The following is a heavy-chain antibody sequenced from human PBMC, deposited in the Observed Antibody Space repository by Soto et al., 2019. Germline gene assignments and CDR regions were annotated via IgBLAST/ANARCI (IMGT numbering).Heavy chain of an antibody. CDR2: IYYSGST. D-gene: IGHD3-22*01. CDR3: ARGALYYYDSSGYPTPLDY. J-gene: IGHJ4*02. V-gene: IGHV4-59*01. Sequence: PSETLSLTCTVSGGSISSYYWSWIRQPPGKGLEWIGYIYYSGSTNYNPSLKSRVTISVDTSKNQFSLKLSSVTAADTAVYYCARGALYYYDSSGYPTPLDYWGQGTLVTVS. CDR1: GGSISSYY.